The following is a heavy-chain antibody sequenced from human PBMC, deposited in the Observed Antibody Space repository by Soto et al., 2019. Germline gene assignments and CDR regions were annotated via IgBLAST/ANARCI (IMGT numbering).Heavy chain of an antibody. V-gene: IGHV3-23*01. CDR2: ISGSGGST. CDR1: GFTFSSYA. CDR3: AKELIAVAGEKEGWFDP. D-gene: IGHD6-19*01. Sequence: EVQLLESGGGLVQPGGSLRLSCAASGFTFSSYAMSWVRQAPGKGLEWVSAISGSGGSTYYADSVKGRFTISRDNSKNTLYLQMNSLRADDTAVYYCAKELIAVAGEKEGWFDPWGQGTLVTVSS. J-gene: IGHJ5*02.